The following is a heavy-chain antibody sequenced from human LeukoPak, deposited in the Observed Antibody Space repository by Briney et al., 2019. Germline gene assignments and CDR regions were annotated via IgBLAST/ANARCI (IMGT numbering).Heavy chain of an antibody. J-gene: IGHJ3*02. CDR3: ARDLRITIFGVVIPWAFDI. CDR2: FDPEDGET. CDR1: GYTLTELS. D-gene: IGHD3-3*01. V-gene: IGHV1-24*01. Sequence: ASVKVSCKVSGYTLTELSMHWVRQAPGKGLEWMGGFDPEDGETIYAQKFQGRVTMTRDMSTSTLYMELSSLRSEDTAVYYCARDLRITIFGVVIPWAFDIWGQGTMVTVSS.